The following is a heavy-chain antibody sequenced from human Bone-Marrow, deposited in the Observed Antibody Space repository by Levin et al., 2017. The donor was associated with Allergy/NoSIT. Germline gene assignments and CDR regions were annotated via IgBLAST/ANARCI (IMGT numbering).Heavy chain of an antibody. Sequence: QSGGSLRLSCAASGFIFSSYGMHWVRQAPGKGLEWVAVISYHGSDKFYADSVKGRFTISRDNSKNTLYLQMNSLRAEDTAVYYCAKDIGQEYSSGSDFWGQGTLVTVSS. V-gene: IGHV3-30*18. CDR1: GFIFSSYG. D-gene: IGHD6-19*01. CDR2: ISYHGSDK. CDR3: AKDIGQEYSSGSDF. J-gene: IGHJ4*02.